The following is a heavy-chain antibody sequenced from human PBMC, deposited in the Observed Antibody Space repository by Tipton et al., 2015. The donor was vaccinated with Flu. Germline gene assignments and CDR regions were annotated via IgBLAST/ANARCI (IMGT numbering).Heavy chain of an antibody. CDR3: ARRDYSNYVSEPRNWFDL. Sequence: TLSLTCSVSGDSIGSNYFWAWIRQPPGKGLEWVANVHRSGNGYYNPSLRSRVAISVDTSRNQFSLKMRSVTAADTAIYYCARRDYSNYVSEPRNWFDLWGQGTLVTVSS. J-gene: IGHJ5*02. V-gene: IGHV4-38-2*01. CDR2: VHRSGNG. D-gene: IGHD4-11*01. CDR1: GDSIGSNYF.